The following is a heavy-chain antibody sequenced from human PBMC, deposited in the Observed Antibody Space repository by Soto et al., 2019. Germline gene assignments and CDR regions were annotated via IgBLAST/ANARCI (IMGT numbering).Heavy chain of an antibody. V-gene: IGHV3-30*03. J-gene: IGHJ4*01. CDR1: GFTFSNYV. D-gene: IGHD6-19*01. CDR2: ISYDGSHK. Sequence: VQLVESGGGVVQPGRSLRLSCAASGFTFSNYVMHWVRQAPGKGLEWLAVISYDGSHKYSADSVKGRFTISRDNSKNTLFLQMNSLRAEDTAVYYCARDRIASSEWYVVGGDYWGHGTLVIVSS. CDR3: ARDRIASSEWYVVGGDY.